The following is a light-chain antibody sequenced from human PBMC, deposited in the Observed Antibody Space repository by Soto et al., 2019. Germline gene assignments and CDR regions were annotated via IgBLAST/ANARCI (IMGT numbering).Light chain of an antibody. V-gene: IGLV1-40*01. CDR3: QSYDSSLSGLWV. CDR2: GNI. Sequence: QSVLTQPPSVSGAPGQRVTISCTGSSSNIGAGYDVHWYQQRPGTAPKLLIFGNINRPSGVPDRFSGSKSGTSASLAITGLQAEDEADYYCQSYDSSLSGLWVFGGGTKLTVL. J-gene: IGLJ3*02. CDR1: SSNIGAGYD.